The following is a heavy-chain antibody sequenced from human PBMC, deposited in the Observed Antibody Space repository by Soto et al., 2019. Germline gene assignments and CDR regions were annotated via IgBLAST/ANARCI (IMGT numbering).Heavy chain of an antibody. CDR3: TSEVASGY. D-gene: IGHD3-10*01. CDR2: ISRDGRTT. CDR1: GFTVSSYG. Sequence: QVQLVESGGGVVQPGRSLRLSCAVSGFTVSSYGMLWVRQAPGKGLEWVAVISRDGRTTFYADSVKGRFTISRDNSRNTLFLEMNSLRGDDMAVYYCTSEVASGYWGQGTLVTVSS. V-gene: IGHV3-30*03. J-gene: IGHJ4*02.